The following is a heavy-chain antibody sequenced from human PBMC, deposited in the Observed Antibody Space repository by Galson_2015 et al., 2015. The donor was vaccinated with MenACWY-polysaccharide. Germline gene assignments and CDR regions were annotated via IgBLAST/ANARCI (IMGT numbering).Heavy chain of an antibody. Sequence: SLRLSCAASGFTFDDYAMHWVRQAPGKGLEWVSGISWNSGSIGYADSVKGRFTISRDNAKNSLYLQMNSLRAEDTALYYCAKDSDQWLQANGPFDYWGQGTLVTVSS. CDR3: AKDSDQWLQANGPFDY. CDR2: ISWNSGSI. J-gene: IGHJ4*02. CDR1: GFTFDDYA. D-gene: IGHD5-24*01. V-gene: IGHV3-9*01.